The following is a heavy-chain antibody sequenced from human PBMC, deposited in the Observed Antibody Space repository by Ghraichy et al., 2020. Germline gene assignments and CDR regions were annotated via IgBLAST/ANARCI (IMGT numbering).Heavy chain of an antibody. J-gene: IGHJ4*02. CDR3: ARAVGAVGRFDY. D-gene: IGHD6-19*01. V-gene: IGHV4-30-2*01. CDR2: IYRSGST. CDR1: SRGGDA. Sequence: SRGGDAGGWGGQAPGGGLGWVGYIYRSGSTYYHPSLKSRVAISVDRSKNQFSLKLSSVTAADTAVYYCARAVGAVGRFDYWGQGTLVTVSS.